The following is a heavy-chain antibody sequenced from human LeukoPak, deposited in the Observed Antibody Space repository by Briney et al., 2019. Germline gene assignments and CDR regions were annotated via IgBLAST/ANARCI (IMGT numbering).Heavy chain of an antibody. CDR3: ARSLLGVDY. CDR1: GFTFDDYA. D-gene: IGHD2-15*01. J-gene: IGHJ4*02. CDR2: ISWNSGSI. V-gene: IGHV3-9*01. Sequence: GGSLRLSGAASGFTFDDYAMHWVRQAPGKGLEWVSGISWNSGSIGYADSVKGRFTISRDNAKNSLYLQMNSLRAEDTALYYCARSLLGVDYWGQGTLVTVSS.